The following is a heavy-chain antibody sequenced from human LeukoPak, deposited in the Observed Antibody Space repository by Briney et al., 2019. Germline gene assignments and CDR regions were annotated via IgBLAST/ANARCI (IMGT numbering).Heavy chain of an antibody. CDR3: AKVTYGSGTYGAFDS. J-gene: IGHJ4*02. Sequence: GGSLKLSCAASGFTFSNYWMTWVRQAPGKGLEWVANIKHDGSEDYYLDSVKGRFTISRDNSKNTLYLQMNSLRAEDTAIYYCAKVTYGSGTYGAFDSWGQGTLVTVSS. V-gene: IGHV3-7*03. CDR1: GFTFSNYW. D-gene: IGHD3-10*01. CDR2: IKHDGSED.